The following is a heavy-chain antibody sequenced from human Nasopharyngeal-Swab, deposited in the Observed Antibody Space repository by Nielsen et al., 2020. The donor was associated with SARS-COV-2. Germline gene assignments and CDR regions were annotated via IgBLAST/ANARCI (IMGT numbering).Heavy chain of an antibody. CDR1: GFSLSTSAMS. V-gene: IGHV2-70*01. D-gene: IGHD1-1*01. CDR3: ARVPATGYYFDY. Sequence: SGPTLVKPTQTLTLTCTFSGFSLSTSAMSVSWIRQPPVQALEWLALIDWDDDKYYSTSLKTSHTISKDTSKNQVVLTMTNMDPVDTATYYCARVPATGYYFDYWGQGTLVTVSS. J-gene: IGHJ4*02. CDR2: IDWDDDK.